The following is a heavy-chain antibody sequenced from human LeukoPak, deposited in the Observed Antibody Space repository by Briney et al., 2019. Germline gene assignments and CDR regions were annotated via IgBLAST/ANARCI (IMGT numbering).Heavy chain of an antibody. CDR1: GFTFSGYA. CDR2: ISYDGSNK. Sequence: PGGSLRLSCAASGFTFSGYAMHWVRQAPGKGLEWVAVISYDGSNKYYADSVKGRFTISRDNSKNTLYLQMNSLRAEDTAVYYCARDRGRLYYFDYWGQGTLVTVSS. D-gene: IGHD1-1*01. CDR3: ARDRGRLYYFDY. J-gene: IGHJ4*02. V-gene: IGHV3-30-3*01.